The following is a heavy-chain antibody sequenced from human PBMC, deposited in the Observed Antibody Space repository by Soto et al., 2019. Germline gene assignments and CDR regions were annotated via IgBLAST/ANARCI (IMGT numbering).Heavy chain of an antibody. D-gene: IGHD3-10*01. J-gene: IGHJ4*02. CDR1: GFTFSRYL. CDR2: ISRDGSNE. Sequence: QVQLVESGGGVVQPGRSLRLSCATSGFTFSRYLIHWVRQTPDQGLEWVAFISRDGSNEYYADSGKSRFTISRDNSKNTQYLEMNSLRAEDTAVYYCARDDEGGSDWDLGYWGQGTLVTVSS. CDR3: ARDDEGGSDWDLGY. V-gene: IGHV3-30-3*01.